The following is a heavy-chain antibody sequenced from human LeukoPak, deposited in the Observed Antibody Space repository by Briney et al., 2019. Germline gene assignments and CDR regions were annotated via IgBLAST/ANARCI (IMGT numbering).Heavy chain of an antibody. D-gene: IGHD3-22*01. CDR1: GFTFSSYS. V-gene: IGHV3-21*01. Sequence: PGGSLRLSCAASGFTFSSYSMNWVRQAPGKGLEWVSSISSSSSYIYYADSVKGRFTISRDNAKNSLYLQMNSLRAEDTAVYYCARDMAPDCYDSSGYSQVGDYWGQGTLVTVSS. CDR3: ARDMAPDCYDSSGYSQVGDY. CDR2: ISSSSSYI. J-gene: IGHJ4*02.